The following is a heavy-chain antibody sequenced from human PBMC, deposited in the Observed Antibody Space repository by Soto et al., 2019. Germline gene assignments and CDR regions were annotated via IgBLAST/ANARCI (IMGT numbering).Heavy chain of an antibody. V-gene: IGHV5-51*01. CDR2: IYPGDSDT. CDR3: ARRNLEGGIAVAGPFFDY. Sequence: GESLKISCKGSGYSFTSYWIGWVRQMPGKGLEWMGIIYPGDSDTRYSPSFQGQVTISADKSISTAHLQWSSLKASDTAMYYCARRNLEGGIAVAGPFFDYWGQGTLVTVSS. J-gene: IGHJ4*02. CDR1: GYSFTSYW. D-gene: IGHD6-19*01.